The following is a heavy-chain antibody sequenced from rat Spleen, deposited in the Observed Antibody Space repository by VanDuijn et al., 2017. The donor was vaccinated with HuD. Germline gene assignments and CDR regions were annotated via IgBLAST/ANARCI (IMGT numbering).Heavy chain of an antibody. J-gene: IGHJ2*01. CDR2: INSAGST. CDR3: ARHRGMMVVITPFDY. V-gene: IGHV3-3*01. Sequence: EVQLQESGPGLVKPSQSLSLTCSVSGHSISSTYRWNWIRKFPGSKMEWMGYINSAGSTNYNPSLKSRISITRDTSKNQFFLQVNSVTTEDTATYYCARHRGMMVVITPFDYWGQGVMVTVSS. D-gene: IGHD1-12*02. CDR1: GHSISSTYR.